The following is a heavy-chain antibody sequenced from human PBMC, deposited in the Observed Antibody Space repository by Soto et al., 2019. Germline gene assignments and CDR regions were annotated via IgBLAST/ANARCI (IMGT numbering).Heavy chain of an antibody. J-gene: IGHJ6*02. CDR1: GYTFTSYY. D-gene: IGHD3-3*01. Sequence: ASVKVSCNASGYTFTSYYMHLVRQAPGQGLEWMGWINPNSGGTNYAQKFQGWVTMTRDTSISTAYMELSRLRSDDTAVYYCAREGAGTVWSGYYAYYYYGMDVWGQGTTVTVSS. CDR3: AREGAGTVWSGYYAYYYYGMDV. CDR2: INPNSGGT. V-gene: IGHV1-2*04.